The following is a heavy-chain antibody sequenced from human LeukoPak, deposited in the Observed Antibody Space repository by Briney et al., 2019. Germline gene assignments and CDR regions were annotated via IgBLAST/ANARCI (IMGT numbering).Heavy chain of an antibody. J-gene: IGHJ5*02. Sequence: PSETLSLTCAVSGGSITSSNWWNWVRPPPGKGLEWIGQIHHSGSTNYNPSLRSRVTLSVDKSNNQFSLRLRSVTAADTAVYYCASMGVVPAANWFDPWGQGTLVTVSS. CDR1: GGSITSSNW. CDR2: IHHSGST. D-gene: IGHD2-2*01. CDR3: ASMGVVPAANWFDP. V-gene: IGHV4-4*02.